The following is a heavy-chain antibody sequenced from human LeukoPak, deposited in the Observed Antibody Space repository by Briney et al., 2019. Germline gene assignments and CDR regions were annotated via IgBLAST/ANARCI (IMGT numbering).Heavy chain of an antibody. CDR2: IFSSGST. J-gene: IGHJ4*02. CDR1: GDSISSGANH. Sequence: SQCLSLTCTVSGDSISSGANHWSWIRQHPGKGLEWIGYIFSSGSTYFNPSLKSRVAISLDTSKNQFSLKLTSVTAADAAVYYCARYYYDTGGYYHFFDYWGQGTLVTVSS. CDR3: ARYYYDTGGYYHFFDY. V-gene: IGHV4-31*03. D-gene: IGHD3-22*01.